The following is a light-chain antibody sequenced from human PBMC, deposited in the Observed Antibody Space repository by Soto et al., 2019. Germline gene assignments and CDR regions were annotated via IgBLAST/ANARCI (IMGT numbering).Light chain of an antibody. J-gene: IGKJ1*01. CDR3: QQYDYSPPWT. CDR1: QSVTSNC. V-gene: IGKV3-20*01. CDR2: RAS. Sequence: EIVLTHSPGTLSLSPGAGATLSCRASQSVTSNCLAWYQHKPGQAPRLLIYRASSRATGIPERFSGSGSGTDFTLTISRLEPEDFAVYYCQQYDYSPPWTFGQGTKVEFK.